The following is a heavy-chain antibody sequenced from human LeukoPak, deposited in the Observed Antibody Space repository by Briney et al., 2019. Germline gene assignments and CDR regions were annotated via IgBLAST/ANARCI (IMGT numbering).Heavy chain of an antibody. CDR1: GGSFSGYY. J-gene: IGHJ4*02. CDR3: ARLITYYYGSGRPHFDY. V-gene: IGHV4-34*01. CDR2: INHSGST. Sequence: SETLSLTCAVYGGSFSGYYWSWIRQPPGKGLEWIGEINHSGSTNYNPSLKSRVTISADTSKNQFSLKLSSVTAADTAVYYCARLITYYYGSGRPHFDYWGQGTLVTVSS. D-gene: IGHD3-10*01.